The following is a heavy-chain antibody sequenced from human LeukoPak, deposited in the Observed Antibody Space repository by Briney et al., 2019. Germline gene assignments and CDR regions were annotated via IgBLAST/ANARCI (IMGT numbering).Heavy chain of an antibody. CDR1: GGSFSGYY. D-gene: IGHD3/OR15-3a*01. V-gene: IGHV4-59*01. Sequence: KPSETLSLTCAVYGGSFSGYYWSWIRQPPGKGLEWIGYIYYSGSTNYNPSLKSRVTISVDTSKNQFSLKLSSVTAADTAVHYCARVGGDWLQPLNWFDPWGQGTLVTVSS. J-gene: IGHJ5*02. CDR2: IYYSGST. CDR3: ARVGGDWLQPLNWFDP.